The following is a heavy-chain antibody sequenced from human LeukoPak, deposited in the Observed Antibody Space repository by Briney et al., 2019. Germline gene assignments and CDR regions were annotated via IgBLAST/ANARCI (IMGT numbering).Heavy chain of an antibody. J-gene: IGHJ4*02. D-gene: IGHD3-16*01. Sequence: GGSLRLSCATSGFSFSTYTMSWVRQAPGKGLEWISSISVDGSRTTYADSVQGRFTISRGNSKNTLYLQMNSLRVDDTAVYCCALIGGWGTYPLDHWGQGPLVTVSS. CDR3: ALIGGWGTYPLDH. V-gene: IGHV3-23*01. CDR2: ISVDGSRT. CDR1: GFSFSTYT.